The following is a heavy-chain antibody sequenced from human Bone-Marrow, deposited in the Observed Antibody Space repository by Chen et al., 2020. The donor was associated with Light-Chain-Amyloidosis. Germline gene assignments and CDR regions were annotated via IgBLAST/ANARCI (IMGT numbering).Heavy chain of an antibody. V-gene: IGHV3-23*01. CDR1: GFTFNNYA. D-gene: IGHD2-15*01. Sequence: EVQLLESGGDLVQPGGSLRLSCAASGFTFNNYAMSWVRQAPGKGLVFVSNFSGGLSTTYYADSVKGRFTVSRDNSNNTLYRQMSSLRAEDTAIYYCARGSAATCSGARCYYFDYWGQGTLVTVSS. CDR2: FSGGLSTT. CDR3: ARGSAATCSGARCYYFDY. J-gene: IGHJ4*02.